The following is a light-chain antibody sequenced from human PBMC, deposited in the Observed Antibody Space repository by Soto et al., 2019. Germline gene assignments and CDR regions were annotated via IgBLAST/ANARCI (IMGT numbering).Light chain of an antibody. CDR3: QQYNSYSPT. Sequence: DIQMTQSPSTLSASVGDRVTITCRASQSISSWLAWYQQKPGKAPKLLIYDASSLESGVPSRFSGSGSGTEFTLTISSLQPDDSATYYCQQYNSYSPTFGQGTKV. J-gene: IGKJ1*01. CDR1: QSISSW. CDR2: DAS. V-gene: IGKV1-5*01.